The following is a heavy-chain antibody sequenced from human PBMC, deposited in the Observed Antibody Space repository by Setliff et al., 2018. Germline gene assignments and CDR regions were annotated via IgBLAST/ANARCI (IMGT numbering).Heavy chain of an antibody. CDR3: ARRSPAYYSDSSGYFYDTSPYMDV. CDR1: DVSISGYY. D-gene: IGHD3-22*01. Sequence: PSETLSLTCTVSDVSISGYYWSWIRQPPGKGLEWIGYIHSSGRSNYNPSLKSRVTTSIDTSKNQFSLKLSSVTAADTAVYYCARRSPAYYSDSSGYFYDTSPYMDVWGKGTTVTVSS. CDR2: IHSSGRS. J-gene: IGHJ6*03. V-gene: IGHV4-4*08.